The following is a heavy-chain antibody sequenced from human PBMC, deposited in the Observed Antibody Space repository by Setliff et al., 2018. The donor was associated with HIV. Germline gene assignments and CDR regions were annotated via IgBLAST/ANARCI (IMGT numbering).Heavy chain of an antibody. Sequence: GGSLRLSCAASGFSFDDYSMNWVRQAPGKGLEWVSYISSSGSTIYYADSVKGRFTISRDNAKNSLYLQMNSLRAEDTAVYYCARGGGGSHTPYYYYMDVWGKGTTVTVSS. CDR3: ARGGGGSHTPYYYYMDV. CDR1: GFSFDDYS. D-gene: IGHD2-15*01. CDR2: ISSSGSTI. J-gene: IGHJ6*03. V-gene: IGHV3-48*04.